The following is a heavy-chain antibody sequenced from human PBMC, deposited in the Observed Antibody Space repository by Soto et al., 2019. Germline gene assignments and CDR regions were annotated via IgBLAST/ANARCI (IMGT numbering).Heavy chain of an antibody. J-gene: IGHJ4*02. D-gene: IGHD4-4*01. V-gene: IGHV1-69*12. CDR2: IIPIFGTA. Sequence: QVQLVQSGAEVKKPGSSVKVSCKASGGTFSSYAISWVRQAPGQGLEWMGGIIPIFGTANYAQKLQGRVTITADESTSTAYMELSSLRSEDTAVYYCARASSTTVRGPPHYWGQGTLVTVSS. CDR3: ARASSTTVRGPPHY. CDR1: GGTFSSYA.